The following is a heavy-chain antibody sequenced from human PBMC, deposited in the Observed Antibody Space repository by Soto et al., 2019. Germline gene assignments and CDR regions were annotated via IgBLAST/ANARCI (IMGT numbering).Heavy chain of an antibody. J-gene: IGHJ4*02. CDR2: IYYSGST. CDR3: ARAYSSWYWDY. D-gene: IGHD6-13*01. CDR1: GGSISSGGYY. V-gene: IGHV4-31*03. Sequence: SETLSLTCTVSGGSISSGGYYWSWIRQHPGKGLEWIGYIYYSGSTYYNPSLKSRVTISVDTSKNQFSLKLDSVTAADTAVYYCARAYSSWYWDYWGQGTLVTSPQ.